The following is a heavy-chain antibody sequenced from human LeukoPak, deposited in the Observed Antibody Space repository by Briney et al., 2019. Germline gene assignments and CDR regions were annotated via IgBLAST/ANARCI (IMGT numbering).Heavy chain of an antibody. CDR3: SRDPNGDYIGAFHF. J-gene: IGHJ3*01. Sequence: PGGSLRLSCAASGFTFSNAWMSWVRQAPGKGREWVSAISGSGGSTYYADTVHGRFTVSRDNSKNKLYLQMSSLRAEDTAVYYCSRDPNGDYIGAFHFWGQGSMVTVS. CDR2: ISGSGGST. V-gene: IGHV3-23*01. D-gene: IGHD4-17*01. CDR1: GFTFSNAW.